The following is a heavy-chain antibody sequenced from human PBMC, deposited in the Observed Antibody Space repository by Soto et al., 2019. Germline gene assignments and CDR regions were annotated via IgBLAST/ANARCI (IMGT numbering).Heavy chain of an antibody. CDR2: IIPIFGTA. D-gene: IGHD3-10*01. CDR3: ARGGKALLWFGELNYGMDV. CDR1: GGTFSSYA. J-gene: IGHJ6*02. V-gene: IGHV1-69*06. Sequence: QVQLVQSGAEVKKPGSSVKVSCKASGGTFSSYAISWVRQAPGQGLEWMGGIIPIFGTANYAQKFQGRVTITADKSTSTVYMELSSLRSEDTAVYSCARGGKALLWFGELNYGMDVWGQGTTVTVSS.